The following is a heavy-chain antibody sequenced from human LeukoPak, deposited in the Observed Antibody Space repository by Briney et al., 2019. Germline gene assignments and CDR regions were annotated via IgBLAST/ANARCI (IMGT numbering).Heavy chain of an antibody. CDR3: ARESGYDILTGYLDY. CDR2: IIPIFGTA. J-gene: IGHJ4*02. V-gene: IGHV1-69*13. CDR1: GGTFSSYA. D-gene: IGHD3-9*01. Sequence: TVKVSCKASGGTFSSYAISWVRQAPGQGLEWMGGIIPIFGTANYAQKFQGRVTITADESTSTAYMELSSLRSEYTAVYYCARESGYDILTGYLDYWGQGTLVTVSS.